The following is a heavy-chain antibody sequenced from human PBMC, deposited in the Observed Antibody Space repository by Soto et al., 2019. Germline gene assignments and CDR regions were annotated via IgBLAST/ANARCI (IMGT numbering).Heavy chain of an antibody. V-gene: IGHV1-18*01. CDR2: ISAYNGNT. D-gene: IGHD1-26*01. CDR3: ARDVEGELTLYYFDY. J-gene: IGHJ4*01. Sequence: GASVKVSCKASGGTFSSYAISWVRQAPGQGLEWMGWISAYNGNTNYAQKLQGRVTMTTDTSTSTAYMELRSLRSDDTAVYYCARDVEGELTLYYFDYWGHGTMVTVS. CDR1: GGTFSSYA.